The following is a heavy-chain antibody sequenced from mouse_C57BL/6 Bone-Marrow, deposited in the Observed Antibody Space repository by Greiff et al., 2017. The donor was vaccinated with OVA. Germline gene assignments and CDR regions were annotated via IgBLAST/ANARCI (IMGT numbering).Heavy chain of an antibody. CDR3: ADGSSLYWYFDV. CDR2: IDPEDGET. Sequence: EVQLQESGAELVKPGASVKLSCTASGFNIKDYYMHWVKQRTEQGLEWIGRIDPEDGETKYAPKVQGKATITADTSSNTADLQLSSLTSEDTAVYYCADGSSLYWYFDVWGTGTTVTVSS. J-gene: IGHJ1*03. V-gene: IGHV14-2*01. CDR1: GFNIKDYY. D-gene: IGHD1-1*01.